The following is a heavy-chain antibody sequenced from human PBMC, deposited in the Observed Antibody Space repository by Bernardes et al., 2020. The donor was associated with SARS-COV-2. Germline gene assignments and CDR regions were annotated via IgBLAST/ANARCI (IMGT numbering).Heavy chain of an antibody. D-gene: IGHD6-13*01. V-gene: IGHV4-34*01. J-gene: IGHJ6*02. CDR3: AREHLVAAAGYYYYYGMDV. Sequence: SETLSLTRAVYGGSFSGYYWSWIRQPPGKGLEWIGEINHSGSTNYNPSLKSRVTISVDTSKNQFSLKLSSVTAADTAVYYCAREHLVAAAGYYYYYGMDVWGQGTTVTVSS. CDR2: INHSGST. CDR1: GGSFSGYY.